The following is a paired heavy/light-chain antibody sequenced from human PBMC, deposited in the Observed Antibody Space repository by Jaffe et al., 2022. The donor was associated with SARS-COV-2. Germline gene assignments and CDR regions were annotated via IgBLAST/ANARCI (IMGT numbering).Light chain of an antibody. CDR3: QQYDNWPPEIT. CDR1: QSVGIN. Sequence: EIVMTQSPATLSVSPGERATLTCRASQSVGINVAWYQHTPGQSPRLLIYGASTRASGIPVRFSGSGSGTEFTLTISSLQSEDFAVYYCQQYDNWPPEITFGPGTKVDI. V-gene: IGKV3-15*01. J-gene: IGKJ3*01. CDR2: GAS.
Heavy chain of an antibody. CDR2: IYYSGST. CDR3: ARGEYIGANYGFYDKYYYRLDV. V-gene: IGHV4-59*01. J-gene: IGHJ6*02. CDR1: ADSIRSYY. Sequence: QVQLQESGPGLVKPSETLSLTCSVSADSIRSYYWNWIRQPPGKGLEWIGYIYYSGSTNYSPSLKSRVTISLEATKNHFSLKLTSVTAADTAIYYCARGEYIGANYGFYDKYYYRLDVWGQGTTVTVSS. D-gene: IGHD3-10*01.